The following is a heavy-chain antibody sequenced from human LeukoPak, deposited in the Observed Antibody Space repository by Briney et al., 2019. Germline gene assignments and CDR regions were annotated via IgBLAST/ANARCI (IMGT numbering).Heavy chain of an antibody. V-gene: IGHV1-2*02. D-gene: IGHD4-11*01. CDR1: GYTFTGYY. J-gene: IGHJ5*02. Sequence: WASVKVSCKASGYTFTGYYMHWVRQAPGQGLEWMGWINPNSGGTNYAQKFQGRVTMTRDTSISTAYMELSRLRSDDTAVYYCARHTVTTYNWFDPWGQGILVTVSS. CDR3: ARHTVTTYNWFDP. CDR2: INPNSGGT.